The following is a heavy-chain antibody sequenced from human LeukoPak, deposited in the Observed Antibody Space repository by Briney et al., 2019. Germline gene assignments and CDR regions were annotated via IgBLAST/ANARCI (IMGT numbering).Heavy chain of an antibody. Sequence: SQTLSLTCTVSGGSISSGGYYWSWIRQHPGKGLEWIGYIYYSGSTSHNPSLKSRVTISVDTSKNQFSLKLSSVTAADTAVYFCARDGGYGSGTYRFDYWGQGTLVTVSS. CDR3: ARDGGYGSGTYRFDY. CDR1: GGSISSGGYY. J-gene: IGHJ4*02. D-gene: IGHD3-10*01. V-gene: IGHV4-31*03. CDR2: IYYSGST.